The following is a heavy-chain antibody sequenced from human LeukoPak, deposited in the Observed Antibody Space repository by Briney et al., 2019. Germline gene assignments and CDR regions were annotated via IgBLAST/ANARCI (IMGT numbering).Heavy chain of an antibody. CDR3: ARVSWYRHNFDY. CDR1: GFTFSSYA. D-gene: IGHD6-13*01. Sequence: PGGSLRLSCAASGFTFSSYAMHWVRQAPGKGLEYVSAISSNGGSTYYANSVKGRFTISRDNSKNTLYLQMGSLRAEDMAVYYCARVSWYRHNFDYWGQGTLVTVSS. J-gene: IGHJ4*02. CDR2: ISSNGGST. V-gene: IGHV3-64*01.